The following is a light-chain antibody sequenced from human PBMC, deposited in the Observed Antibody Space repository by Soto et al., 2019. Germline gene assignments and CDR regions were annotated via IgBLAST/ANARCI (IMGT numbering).Light chain of an antibody. CDR2: DAS. V-gene: IGKV1-5*01. J-gene: IGKJ5*01. Sequence: DIQMTQSPSTLSASVGDRVTITCRASQSISSWLAWYQQKPGKAPKLLIYDASSLESGVPSRFSGSGSGTEFTLTISSLQPDDFAPYYCQQYNSYSTASVHGTRLEIK. CDR1: QSISSW. CDR3: QQYNSYSTA.